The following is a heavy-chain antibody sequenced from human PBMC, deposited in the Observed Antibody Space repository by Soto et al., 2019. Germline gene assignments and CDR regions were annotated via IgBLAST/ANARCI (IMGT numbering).Heavy chain of an antibody. CDR2: FSGPGGGT. D-gene: IGHD1-26*01. V-gene: IGHV3-23*01. CDR3: AKGKISTTTYTSFDS. CDR1: GFTFSRFA. J-gene: IGHJ5*01. Sequence: EVQLLESGGGLVHLGGSLRLSCEASGFTFSRFAMSWVRQTPGKGLEWVPTFSGPGGGTYYADYVKGRFTISRDNFKSAVHLQMNSLRAEDTAIYYCAKGKISTTTYTSFDSWGRGTLVSVSS.